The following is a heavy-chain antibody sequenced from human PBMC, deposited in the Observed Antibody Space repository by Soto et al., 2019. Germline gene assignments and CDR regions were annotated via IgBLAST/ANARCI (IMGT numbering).Heavy chain of an antibody. V-gene: IGHV4-30-4*01. J-gene: IGHJ4*02. CDR2: IYYSGST. Sequence: SETLSLTCSVSGGSISSGDYYWSWIRQPPGKGLEWIGHIYYSGSTYYNSSLKSRVTISLDTSKNQFSLKLSSVTAADTAVYYCARYCISTSCPTIDYWGQGTLVTVSS. CDR3: ARYCISTSCPTIDY. D-gene: IGHD2-2*01. CDR1: GGSISSGDYY.